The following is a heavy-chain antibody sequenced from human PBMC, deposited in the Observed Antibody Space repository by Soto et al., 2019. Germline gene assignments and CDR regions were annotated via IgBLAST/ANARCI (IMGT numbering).Heavy chain of an antibody. CDR1: GFTFSSYE. V-gene: IGHV3-48*03. J-gene: IGHJ4*02. Sequence: LRLSCGASGFTFSSYEMTWVRQAPGKGLEWVSYISSSGSRIYYADSVKGRFTISRDNAKNSLYLQMNSLRAEDTAVYYCASSGLNFGSGTIDSWGQGTLVTVSS. D-gene: IGHD1-1*01. CDR2: ISSSGSRI. CDR3: ASSGLNFGSGTIDS.